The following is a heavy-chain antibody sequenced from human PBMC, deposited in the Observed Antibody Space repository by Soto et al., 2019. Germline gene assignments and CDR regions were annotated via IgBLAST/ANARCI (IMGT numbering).Heavy chain of an antibody. CDR1: GASISSGDYY. CDR2: IYHSGST. J-gene: IGHJ6*02. Sequence: SETLSLTCTVSGASISSGDYYWSWIRQPPGKGLEWIGYIYHSGSTYYNPSLKSRVTMSVDTSKNQFSLKLSSVTAADTAVYYCARGGIFGVVAPLDYYYGMDVWGQGSTVTVSS. CDR3: ARGGIFGVVAPLDYYYGMDV. V-gene: IGHV4-30-4*01. D-gene: IGHD3-3*01.